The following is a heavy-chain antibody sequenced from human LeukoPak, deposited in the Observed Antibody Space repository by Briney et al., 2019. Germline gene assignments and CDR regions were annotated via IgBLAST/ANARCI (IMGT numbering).Heavy chain of an antibody. CDR1: GFTFSSYG. D-gene: IGHD1-26*01. Sequence: GGSLRLSCAASGFTFSSYGMHWVRQAPGKGLEWVAVIWYDGSNKYYADSVKGRFTISRDNSKNTLYLQMNSLRAEDTAVYYCARGGQWEPLDYWGQGTLVTVSS. CDR3: ARGGQWEPLDY. CDR2: IWYDGSNK. J-gene: IGHJ4*02. V-gene: IGHV3-33*01.